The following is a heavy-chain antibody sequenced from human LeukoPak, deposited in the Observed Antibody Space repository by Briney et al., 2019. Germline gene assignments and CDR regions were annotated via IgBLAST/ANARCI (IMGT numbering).Heavy chain of an antibody. J-gene: IGHJ5*02. CDR2: INHSGST. V-gene: IGHV4-34*01. D-gene: IGHD3-10*01. CDR1: GGSFSGYY. Sequence: KPSETLSLTCAVYGGSFSGYYWSWIRQPPGKGLEWIGEINHSGSTNYSPSLKSRVTISVDTSKNQFSLKLSSVTAADTAVYYCARATYYSGSGSYRRKNWFDPRGQGTLVTVSS. CDR3: ARATYYSGSGSYRRKNWFDP.